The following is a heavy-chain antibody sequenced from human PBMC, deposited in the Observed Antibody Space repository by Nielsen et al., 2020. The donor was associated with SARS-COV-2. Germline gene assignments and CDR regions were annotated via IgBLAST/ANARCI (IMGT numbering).Heavy chain of an antibody. V-gene: IGHV3-53*01. D-gene: IGHD1-26*01. J-gene: IGHJ4*02. CDR3: AKGRFVVGVDY. CDR1: GFTVSSNY. Sequence: GESLKISCAASGFTVSSNYMSWVRQAPGKGLEWVSVIYSGGSTYYADSVKGRFTISRDNSKNTLYLQMNSLRAEDTAVYYCAKGRFVVGVDYWGQGTLVTVSS. CDR2: IYSGGST.